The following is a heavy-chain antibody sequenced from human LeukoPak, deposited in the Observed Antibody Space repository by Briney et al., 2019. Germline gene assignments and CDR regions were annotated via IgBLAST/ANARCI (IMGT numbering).Heavy chain of an antibody. CDR3: ARDSAPGYSGYDGDWFDP. D-gene: IGHD5-12*01. Sequence: GGSQRLSCAASGFTFSDYYMSWIRQAPGKGLEWVSYISSSGSTIYYADSVKGRFTISRDNAKNSLYLQMNSLRAEDTAVYYCARDSAPGYSGYDGDWFDPWGQGTLVTVSS. CDR2: ISSSGSTI. J-gene: IGHJ5*02. V-gene: IGHV3-11*01. CDR1: GFTFSDYY.